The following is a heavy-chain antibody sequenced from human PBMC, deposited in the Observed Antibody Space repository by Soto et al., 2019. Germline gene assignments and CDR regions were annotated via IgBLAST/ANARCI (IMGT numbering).Heavy chain of an antibody. CDR2: ISGSGGST. CDR1: GFTFSSYA. D-gene: IGHD2-2*01. J-gene: IGHJ3*02. CDR3: AKVGLAPHPYCSSTSCFHDAFDI. V-gene: IGHV3-23*01. Sequence: GGSLRLSCAASGFTFSSYAMSWVRQAPGKGLEWVSAISGSGGSTYYAGSVKGRFTISRDNSKNTLYLQMNSLRAEDTAVYYCAKVGLAPHPYCSSTSCFHDAFDIWGQGTMVTVSS.